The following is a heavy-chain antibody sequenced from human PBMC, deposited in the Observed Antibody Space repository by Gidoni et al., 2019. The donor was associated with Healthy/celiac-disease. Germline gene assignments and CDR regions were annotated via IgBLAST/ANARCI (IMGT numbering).Heavy chain of an antibody. V-gene: IGHV4-59*01. D-gene: IGHD6-13*01. Sequence: QVQLQESGPGLVKPSETLSLTCTVSGCSIRSYYWSWIRQPPGKGLEWIGYIYYSGSTNYNPSLKSRVTISVDTSKNQFSLKLSSVTAADTAVYYCARTDSSSWYGDYYYYMDVWGKGTTVTVSS. CDR2: IYYSGST. J-gene: IGHJ6*03. CDR1: GCSIRSYY. CDR3: ARTDSSSWYGDYYYYMDV.